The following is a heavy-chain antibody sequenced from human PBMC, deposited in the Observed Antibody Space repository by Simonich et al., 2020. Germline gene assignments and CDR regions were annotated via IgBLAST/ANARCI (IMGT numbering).Heavy chain of an antibody. Sequence: EVQLVESGGGLVQPGGSLRLSCAASGFTFSSYDMHCVRQATGTVLGLVAAIGTDGDKYYPGSVKGRFTNSRENAKNSLYLQMNSLRAGDTAVYYCARGGYSGSYNWFDPWGQGTLVTVSS. CDR1: GFTFSSYD. CDR2: IGTDGDK. CDR3: ARGGYSGSYNWFDP. V-gene: IGHV3-13*01. J-gene: IGHJ5*02. D-gene: IGHD1-26*01.